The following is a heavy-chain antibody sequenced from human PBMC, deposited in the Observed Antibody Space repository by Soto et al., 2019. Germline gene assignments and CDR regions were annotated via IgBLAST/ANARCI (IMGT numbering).Heavy chain of an antibody. J-gene: IGHJ3*01. CDR2: INRSGST. CDR1: GGSFSGYY. D-gene: IGHD4-4*01. V-gene: IGHV4-34*01. CDR3: TRLLERTTNGVGGDTFDL. Sequence: SETLSLTCAVYGGSFSGYYWSWIRQPPGKGLEWIGKINRSGSTNYNPSLKSRVTISVDTSKNQFSLKLSSVTAADTAVYYCTRLLERTTNGVGGDTFDLWGQGTMVTVSS.